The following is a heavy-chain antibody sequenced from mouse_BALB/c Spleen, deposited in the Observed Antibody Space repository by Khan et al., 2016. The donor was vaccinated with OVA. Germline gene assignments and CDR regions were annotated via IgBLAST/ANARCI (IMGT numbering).Heavy chain of an antibody. CDR2: IDPTNDNI. J-gene: IGHJ3*01. D-gene: IGHD2-1*01. CDR3: ATLYGNPFAY. CDR1: GFNIKDTY. Sequence: VQLKQSGAELVKPGASIKLSCTASGFNIKDTYMHWVKQRPEQGPEWIGRIDPTNDNIKYDPKFQDKATITADTSSNTAYLQLSSLTSDDTAVYYCATLYGNPFAYCGQVTLVSVSA. V-gene: IGHV14-3*02.